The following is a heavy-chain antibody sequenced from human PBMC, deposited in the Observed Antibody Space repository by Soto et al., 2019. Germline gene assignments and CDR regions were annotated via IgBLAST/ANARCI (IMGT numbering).Heavy chain of an antibody. J-gene: IGHJ4*02. Sequence: GGSLRLSCATSWFIFNKYVLHFLRPAPSKGLGGVAVVGHDGKCKYYADSVIGRFTISRDTFNDTVFLQMYSLRAEDTAVYNCGRDKAAAAKGVHFAYWGQGSLVTGLL. D-gene: IGHD6-13*01. CDR2: VGHDGKCK. CDR3: GRDKAAAAKGVHFAY. V-gene: IGHV3-33*01. CDR1: WFIFNKYV.